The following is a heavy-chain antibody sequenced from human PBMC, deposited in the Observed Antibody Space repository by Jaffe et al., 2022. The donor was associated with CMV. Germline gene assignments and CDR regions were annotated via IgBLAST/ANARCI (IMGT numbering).Heavy chain of an antibody. V-gene: IGHV3-15*01. J-gene: IGHJ6*03. Sequence: EVQLVESGGGLVKPGGSLRLSCAASGFTFSNAWMSWVRQAPGKGLEWVGRIKSKTDGGTTDYAAPVKGRFTISRDDSKNTLYLQMNSLKTEDTAVYYCTTPMASWYYYYYYMDVWGKGTTVTVSS. CDR2: IKSKTDGGTT. CDR1: GFTFSNAW. D-gene: IGHD3-10*01. CDR3: TTPMASWYYYYYYMDV.